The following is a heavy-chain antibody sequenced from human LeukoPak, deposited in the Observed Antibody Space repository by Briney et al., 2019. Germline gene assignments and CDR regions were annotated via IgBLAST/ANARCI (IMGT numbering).Heavy chain of an antibody. D-gene: IGHD1-26*01. V-gene: IGHV4-4*07. J-gene: IGHJ5*02. CDR3: ARDEWDLRSRSNWFDP. CDR2: IHTSGST. CDR1: GGSISSHY. Sequence: TSETLSLTCTVSGGSISSHYWSWIRQAAGKGLEWIGRIHTSGSTNYNPSLKSRVTMSVDTSKNQFSLKLSSVTAADTAVYYCARDEWDLRSRSNWFDPWGQGTLVTVSS.